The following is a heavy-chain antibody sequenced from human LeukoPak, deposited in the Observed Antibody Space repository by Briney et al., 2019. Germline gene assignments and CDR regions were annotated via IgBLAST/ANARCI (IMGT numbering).Heavy chain of an antibody. CDR1: GGTFSSYA. Sequence: SVKVSCKASGGTFSSYAISWVRQAPGQGLDWMGRIIPILGIGNYAQKFQGRVTITADKSTSTAYMELSSLRSEDTAVYYCARPRELDYYYYGMDVWGQGTTVTVSS. J-gene: IGHJ6*02. D-gene: IGHD1-26*01. V-gene: IGHV1-69*04. CDR2: IIPILGIG. CDR3: ARPRELDYYYYGMDV.